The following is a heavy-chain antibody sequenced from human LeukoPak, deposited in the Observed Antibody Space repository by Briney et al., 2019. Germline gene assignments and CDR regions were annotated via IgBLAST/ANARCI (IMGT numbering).Heavy chain of an antibody. D-gene: IGHD6-13*01. V-gene: IGHV4-4*02. Sequence: PSETLSLTCAVSGGSISSGNWWSWVRQPPGKGLEWIGEILHRGSTNYNPSLKSRVTMSVDKSKNQFSLKLSSVTAADTAVYYCARVESGYSSSWYKGNFDYWGQGTLVTVSS. J-gene: IGHJ4*02. CDR3: ARVESGYSSSWYKGNFDY. CDR1: GGSISSGNW. CDR2: ILHRGST.